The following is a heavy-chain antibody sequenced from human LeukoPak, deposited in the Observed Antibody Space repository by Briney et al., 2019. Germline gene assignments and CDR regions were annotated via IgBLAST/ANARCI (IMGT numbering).Heavy chain of an antibody. CDR3: ARGAIVVVPAAAYYFDY. J-gene: IGHJ4*02. CDR2: INHSGST. D-gene: IGHD2-2*01. Sequence: SETLSLTCTVSGGSVSSDTYYWSWIRQPPGKGLEWIGEINHSGSTNYNPSLKSRVTISVDTSKNQFSLKLSSVTAADTAVYYCARGAIVVVPAAAYYFDYWGQGTLVTVSS. CDR1: GGSVSSDTYY. V-gene: IGHV4-61*01.